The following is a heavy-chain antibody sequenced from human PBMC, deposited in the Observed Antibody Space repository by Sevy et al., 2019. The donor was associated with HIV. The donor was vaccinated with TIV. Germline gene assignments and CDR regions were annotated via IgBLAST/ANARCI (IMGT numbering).Heavy chain of an antibody. CDR2: FDPEDGET. CDR3: ATPIQSVLWFGFDY. D-gene: IGHD3-10*01. J-gene: IGHJ4*02. CDR1: GYTLTELS. V-gene: IGHV1-24*01. Sequence: ASVKVSCKVSGYTLTELSMHWVRQAPGKGLEWMGGFDPEDGETIYAQKFQGRVTMTEDTSTDTAYMELSSLRSEDTAVYYCATPIQSVLWFGFDYWGQGTLVTVSS.